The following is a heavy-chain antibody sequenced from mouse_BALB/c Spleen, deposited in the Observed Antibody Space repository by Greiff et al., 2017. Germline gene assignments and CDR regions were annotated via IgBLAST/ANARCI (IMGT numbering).Heavy chain of an antibody. Sequence: EVQRVESGPGLVKPSQSLSLTCTVTGYSITSDYAWNWIRQFPGNKLEWMGYISYSGSTSYNPSLKSRISITRDTSKNQFFLQLNSVTTEDTATYYCARRGPLDYFDYWGQGTTLTVSS. J-gene: IGHJ2*01. D-gene: IGHD6-1*01. V-gene: IGHV3-2*02. CDR1: GYSITSDYA. CDR2: ISYSGST. CDR3: ARRGPLDYFDY.